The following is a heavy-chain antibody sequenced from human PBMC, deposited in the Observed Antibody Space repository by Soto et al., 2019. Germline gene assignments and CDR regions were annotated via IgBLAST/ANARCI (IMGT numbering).Heavy chain of an antibody. Sequence: QVQLQASGPGLVKPSGTLSLTGAVSGDSVTSPYYCCWVRQPPGKGLEWIGEVFQTGTTSYNPSPRSRATILPDKYNTHFSINLSCVSAARRAVYCCTRSACCSAVHSWGPGTPVIV. CDR3: TRSACCSAVHS. V-gene: IGHV4-4*01. CDR1: GDSVTSPYY. J-gene: IGHJ4*02. D-gene: IGHD3-10*01. CDR2: VFQTGTT.